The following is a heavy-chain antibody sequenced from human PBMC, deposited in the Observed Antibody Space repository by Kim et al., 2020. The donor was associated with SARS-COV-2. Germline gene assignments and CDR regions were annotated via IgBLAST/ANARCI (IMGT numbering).Heavy chain of an antibody. J-gene: IGHJ6*02. D-gene: IGHD2-15*01. CDR2: IIPIHGIA. CDR3: ARDRYCSGGSCPYYYYYGMDV. Sequence: SVKVSCKASGDTFSSYAISWVRQAPGQGLEWMGRIIPIHGIANYAQKFQGRVTITADKSTSTAYMELSSLRSDDTAVYYCARDRYCSGGSCPYYYYYGMDVWGQGTTVTVSS. CDR1: GDTFSSYA. V-gene: IGHV1-69*04.